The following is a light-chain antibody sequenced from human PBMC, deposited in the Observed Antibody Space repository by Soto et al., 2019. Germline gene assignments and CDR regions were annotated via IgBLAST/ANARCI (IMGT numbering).Light chain of an antibody. J-gene: IGKJ2*01. CDR3: QQYNKWPQYT. Sequence: EIVMTQSPATLSVSPGERATLSCRASQSVSSNLAWYQQKPGQAPRLLIYGASTRATGIPARFSGSGSGTEFTLTISSLQSEDFAVYYCQQYNKWPQYTFGPGTQLEIK. CDR2: GAS. CDR1: QSVSSN. V-gene: IGKV3-15*01.